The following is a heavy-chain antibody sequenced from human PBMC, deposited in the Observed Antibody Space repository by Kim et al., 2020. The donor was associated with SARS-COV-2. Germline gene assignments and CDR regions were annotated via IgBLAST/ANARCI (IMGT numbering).Heavy chain of an antibody. Sequence: GGSLRLSCEASGFTFSSFAMHWVRQAPGRGLEWVGVIWYDGSNKYYADSVKGRFTISRDNSKSSLYLQMNSLRAEDTAVYYCAKVEDSGVNYYYYGMDVWGQGTTVTVSS. CDR1: GFTFSSFA. CDR2: IWYDGSNK. V-gene: IGHV3-33*04. D-gene: IGHD6-25*01. CDR3: AKVEDSGVNYYYYGMDV. J-gene: IGHJ6*02.